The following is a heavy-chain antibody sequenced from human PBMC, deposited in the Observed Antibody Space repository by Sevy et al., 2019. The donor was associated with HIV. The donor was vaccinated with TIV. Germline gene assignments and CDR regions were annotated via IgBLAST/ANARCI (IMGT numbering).Heavy chain of an antibody. D-gene: IGHD3-3*01. V-gene: IGHV3-7*01. CDR1: GFTFSSYW. CDR2: IKQDGSEK. Sequence: GGSLRLSCAASGFTFSSYWMSWVHQAPGKGLEWVANIKQDGSEKYYVDSVKGRFTISRDNAKNSLYLQMNSLRAEDTAVYYCARVALLEPWMEGMDVWGQGTTVTVSS. CDR3: ARVALLEPWMEGMDV. J-gene: IGHJ6*02.